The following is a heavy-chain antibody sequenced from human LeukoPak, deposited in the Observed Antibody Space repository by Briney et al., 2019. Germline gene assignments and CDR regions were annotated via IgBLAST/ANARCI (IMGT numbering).Heavy chain of an antibody. Sequence: SVKVSCKASGGTFSSYAISWVRQAPGQGLEWMGGIIPIFGTSNYAQKFRGRVTITADESTSTAYMELSSLRSEDTAVYYCARDRVYDSSGYYYGYFQHWGQGTLVTVSS. CDR1: GGTFSSYA. J-gene: IGHJ1*01. CDR2: IIPIFGTS. CDR3: ARDRVYDSSGYYYGYFQH. D-gene: IGHD3-22*01. V-gene: IGHV1-69*01.